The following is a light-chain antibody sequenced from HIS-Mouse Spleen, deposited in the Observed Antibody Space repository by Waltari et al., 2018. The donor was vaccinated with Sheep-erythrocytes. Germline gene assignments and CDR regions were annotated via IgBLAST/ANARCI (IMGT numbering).Light chain of an antibody. CDR3: QQYNNWTPPYT. Sequence: EIVMTQSPATLSVSPGERATLSCRASQSVSSNLAWYQQKPGQAPRLLIYGASTRATGIPARFSGSGSGTEFTLTISSMQSEAFAVYSCQQYNNWTPPYTFGQGTKLEIK. CDR2: GAS. V-gene: IGKV3-15*01. J-gene: IGKJ2*01. CDR1: QSVSSN.